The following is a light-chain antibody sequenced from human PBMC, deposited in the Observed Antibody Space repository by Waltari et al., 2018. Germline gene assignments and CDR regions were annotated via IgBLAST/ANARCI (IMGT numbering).Light chain of an antibody. CDR3: QQYYRYIT. J-gene: IGKJ5*01. Sequence: EIVMTQSPATLSVSPGERATPSCRASQSLSSTLAWYQQKPGQAPRLLIYGASTRATGIPARFSGSGSGTEFTLTISSLQPDDFASYYCQQYYRYITFGQGTRLEIK. CDR2: GAS. CDR1: QSLSST. V-gene: IGKV3-15*01.